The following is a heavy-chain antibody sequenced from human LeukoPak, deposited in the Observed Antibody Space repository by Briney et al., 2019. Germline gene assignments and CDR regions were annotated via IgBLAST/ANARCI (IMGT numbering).Heavy chain of an antibody. D-gene: IGHD6-13*01. V-gene: IGHV3-33*01. CDR1: GFTFSSFG. CDR3: ASGLTIAAAEVFDY. Sequence: GGSLRLSCAASGFTFSSFGVHWVRQPPGKGLEWVAVIWYDGSNKYYADSVKGRFTISRDNSKNTLFLQMNSLRAEDTAVYYCASGLTIAAAEVFDYWGQGTLVTVSS. J-gene: IGHJ4*02. CDR2: IWYDGSNK.